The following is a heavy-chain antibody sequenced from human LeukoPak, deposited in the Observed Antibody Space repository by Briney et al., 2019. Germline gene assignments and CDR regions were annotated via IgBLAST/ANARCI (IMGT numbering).Heavy chain of an antibody. CDR3: ARQTFGVLYFNS. J-gene: IGHJ4*02. CDR1: GGSISRGSYY. D-gene: IGHD3-10*01. V-gene: IGHV4-61*02. Sequence: SQTLSLTCSVSGGSISRGSYYWNWIRQPAGKGLEWMGRIYNSGSTNYNPSLKSRVTISTDMSKNQLSLKLTSVTAADTAVYYCARQTFGVLYFNSWAQGTLAIVSS. CDR2: IYNSGST.